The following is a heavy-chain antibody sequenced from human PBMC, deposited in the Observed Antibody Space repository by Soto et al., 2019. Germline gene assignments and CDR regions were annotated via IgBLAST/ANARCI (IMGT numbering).Heavy chain of an antibody. CDR3: ARAGCYDGSGYNAFGI. CDR1: GGSISSGGYY. V-gene: IGHV4-31*03. Sequence: QVQLQESGPGLVKPSQTLSLTCTVSGGSISSGGYYWSWIRQHPGKGLEWIGYIYYSGSTYYNPSRKSRVTLAVDTSKKQFSLKLCSATAADTAVSYCARAGCYDGSGYNAFGIWGQGTMVTVSS. D-gene: IGHD3-22*01. CDR2: IYYSGST. J-gene: IGHJ3*02.